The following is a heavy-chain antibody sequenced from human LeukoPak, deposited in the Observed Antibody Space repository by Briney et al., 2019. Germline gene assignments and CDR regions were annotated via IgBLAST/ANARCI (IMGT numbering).Heavy chain of an antibody. J-gene: IGHJ4*02. V-gene: IGHV4-61*02. CDR1: GGSISSGSYY. CDR2: IYTSGST. Sequence: PSETLSLTCTVSGGSISSGSYYWSWIRQPAGKGLEWIGRIYTSGSTNYNPSLKGRVTISVDTYKNQFSLKLSSVTAADTAVYYCARVTIRESCDYWGQGTLVTVSS. D-gene: IGHD4-11*01. CDR3: ARVTIRESCDY.